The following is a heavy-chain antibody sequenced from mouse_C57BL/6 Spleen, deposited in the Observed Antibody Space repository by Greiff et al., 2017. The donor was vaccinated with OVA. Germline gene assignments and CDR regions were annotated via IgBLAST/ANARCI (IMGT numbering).Heavy chain of an antibody. CDR3: AREGLRRDYAMDY. CDR2: ISNGGGST. Sequence: EVKLVESGGGLVQPGGSLKLSCAHSGFTFSDYYMYWVRQTPEKRLEWVAYISNGGGSTYYPDTVKGRFTISRDNAKNTLYLQMSRLKSEDTAMYYCAREGLRRDYAMDYWGQGTSVTVSS. J-gene: IGHJ4*01. CDR1: GFTFSDYY. V-gene: IGHV5-12*01. D-gene: IGHD2-4*01.